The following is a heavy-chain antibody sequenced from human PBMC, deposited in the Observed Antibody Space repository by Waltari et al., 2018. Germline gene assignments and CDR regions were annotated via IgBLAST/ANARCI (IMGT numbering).Heavy chain of an antibody. Sequence: EVQLVESGGWLVKPGGSLRLSCGASGFSFSSYSMNWVRQAPGKGLEWVSSISSSTTYIHYADSVKGRFTISRDNAKNSLYLQMNSLRVEDTAVYYCVSGGWGFYFDYWGQGTVVTVSS. CDR1: GFSFSSYS. V-gene: IGHV3-21*01. D-gene: IGHD7-27*01. CDR2: ISSSTTYI. CDR3: VSGGWGFYFDY. J-gene: IGHJ4*02.